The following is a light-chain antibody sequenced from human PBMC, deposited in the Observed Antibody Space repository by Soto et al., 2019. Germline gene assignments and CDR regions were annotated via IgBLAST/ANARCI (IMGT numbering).Light chain of an antibody. CDR2: DVS. CDR1: SSDVGGYNY. V-gene: IGLV2-14*01. J-gene: IGLJ2*01. CDR3: SSYTSSSPYVV. Sequence: QSALTQPASVSGSPGQSITISCTGTSSDVGGYNYVSWYQQHPGKAPKLMIYDVSNRPSGVSNRFSGSKSGNTASLTISGPQAEDEADYSCSSYTSSSPYVVFGGGTKVPVL.